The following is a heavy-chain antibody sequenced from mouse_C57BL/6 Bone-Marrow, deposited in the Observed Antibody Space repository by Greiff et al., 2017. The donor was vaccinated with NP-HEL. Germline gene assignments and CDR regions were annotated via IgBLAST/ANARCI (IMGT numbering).Heavy chain of an antibody. CDR2: IDPSDSYT. D-gene: IGHD2-2*01. Sequence: QVQLQQPGAELVMPGASVKLSCKASGYTFTSYWMHWVKQRPGQGLEWIGEIDPSDSYTNYNQKFKGKSTLTVDKSSSTAYMYLSSLTSEDSAVYYCAMGGYDAPYAMDYWGQGTSVTVSS. CDR3: AMGGYDAPYAMDY. CDR1: GYTFTSYW. V-gene: IGHV1-69*01. J-gene: IGHJ4*01.